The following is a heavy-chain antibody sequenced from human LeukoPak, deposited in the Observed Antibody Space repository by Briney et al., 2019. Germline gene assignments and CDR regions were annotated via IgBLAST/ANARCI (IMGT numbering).Heavy chain of an antibody. CDR1: GASISSSSRADYFF. J-gene: IGHJ5*02. Sequence: PSETLSLTCTVSGASISSSSRADYFFWGWIRQAPGKGLEWIGSIDYSGRTYYNPSLKTRATISVDTPKNQFSLSLRSVTTADTAVYYCARPLYNSWGRFDPWGQGTLITVS. CDR3: ARPLYNSWGRFDP. CDR2: IDYSGRT. V-gene: IGHV4-39*01. D-gene: IGHD3-16*01.